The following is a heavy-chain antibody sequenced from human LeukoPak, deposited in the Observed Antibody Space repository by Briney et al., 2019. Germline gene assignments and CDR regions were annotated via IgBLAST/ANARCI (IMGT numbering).Heavy chain of an antibody. CDR3: ARVIRAAPGKGYFDY. V-gene: IGHV3-48*04. J-gene: IGHJ4*02. D-gene: IGHD6-13*01. CDR1: GFTFSSYG. Sequence: GGSLRLSCAASGFTFSSYGMIWVRQAPGKGLEWISYISSSTSGVYYADSVKGRFTVTRDNAKNSLYLQMNSLRAEDTAVYYCARVIRAAPGKGYFDYWGQGTLVTVSS. CDR2: ISSSTSGV.